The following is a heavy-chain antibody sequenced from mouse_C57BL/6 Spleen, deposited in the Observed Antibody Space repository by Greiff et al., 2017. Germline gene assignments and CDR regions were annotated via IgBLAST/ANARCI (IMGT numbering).Heavy chain of an antibody. CDR2: INPGSGGT. CDR3: STMVTEAWFAY. J-gene: IGHJ3*01. D-gene: IGHD2-2*01. CDR1: GYAFTNYL. Sequence: QLQQSGAELVRPGTSVKVSCKASGYAFTNYLIEWVKQRPGQGLEWIGVINPGSGGTNYNEKFKGKATLTADKSSSTAYMQLSSLTSEDSAVYFCSTMVTEAWFAYWGQGTLVTVSA. V-gene: IGHV1-54*01.